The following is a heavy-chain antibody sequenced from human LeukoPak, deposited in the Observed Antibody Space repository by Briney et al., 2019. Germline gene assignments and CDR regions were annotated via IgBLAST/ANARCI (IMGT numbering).Heavy chain of an antibody. D-gene: IGHD6-19*01. Sequence: PGGSLRLSCAASGFTFSSYWMTWVRQAPGKGLEWVANIKQDGSERNYVDSVKGRFTISRDNAKNSLYLQMNTLRDEDTAVYYCATGAGCGYWGQGNLVTVSS. CDR1: GFTFSSYW. V-gene: IGHV3-7*03. CDR2: IKQDGSER. CDR3: ATGAGCGY. J-gene: IGHJ4*02.